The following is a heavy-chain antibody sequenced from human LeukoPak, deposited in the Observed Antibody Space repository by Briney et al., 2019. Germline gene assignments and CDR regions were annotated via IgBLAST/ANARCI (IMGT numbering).Heavy chain of an antibody. CDR2: ISASGST. CDR3: ATDISWFDP. Sequence: PSETLSLTCTVSGGSISSYYWSWIRQPAGKGLEWIGRISASGSTNYAPSLRSRVTMSVDTSTNQFSLKLSSVTAADTAVYYSATDISWFDPWGRGTLVTVSS. V-gene: IGHV4-4*07. CDR1: GGSISSYY. J-gene: IGHJ5*02.